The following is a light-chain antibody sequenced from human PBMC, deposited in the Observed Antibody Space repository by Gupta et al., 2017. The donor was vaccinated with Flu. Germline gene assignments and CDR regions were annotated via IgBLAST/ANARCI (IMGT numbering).Light chain of an antibody. CDR2: GAS. V-gene: IGKV3-15*01. CDR3: QQENNCPLT. CDR1: QSVSSN. Sequence: EIAMRQSPATLSVSPWQRATLSCRASQSVSSNLAWYQQKPGQAPRLLIYGASTRATGILARFSGSRYGTALTITISSRQSEDFAVYYCQQENNCPLTFGQGTKVEIK. J-gene: IGKJ1*01.